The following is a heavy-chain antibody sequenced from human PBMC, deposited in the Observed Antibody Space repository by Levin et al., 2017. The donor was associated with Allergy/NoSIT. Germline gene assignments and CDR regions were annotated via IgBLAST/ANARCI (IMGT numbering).Heavy chain of an antibody. CDR1: GYSFTNYW. CDR2: IYPGDSDT. D-gene: IGHD2-21*02. CDR3: VRRLYGRDTNLDNY. J-gene: IGHJ4*02. V-gene: IGHV5-51*01. Sequence: GESLKISCKASGYSFTNYWIGWVRQMPGKGLEWMGIIYPGDSDTRYSPSFQGQVTISADKSISTAYLQWSSLKASDSAMYYCVRRLYGRDTNLDNYWGQGTVVTVSS.